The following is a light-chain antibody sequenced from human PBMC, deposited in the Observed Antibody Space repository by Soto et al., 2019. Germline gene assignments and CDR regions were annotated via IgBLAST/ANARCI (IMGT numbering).Light chain of an antibody. CDR3: CSYGGSFYV. J-gene: IGLJ1*01. Sequence: QPDLTQPQSVSGSPGQSGAISCSRTSSDVGGYNYVSWYQQHPGKAPKLIIFDVNKRPSGVPDRFSGSKSGSTASLTISGLQAEDEADYYCCSYGGSFYVVGTGTKVTVL. CDR2: DVN. CDR1: SSDVGGYNY. V-gene: IGLV2-11*01.